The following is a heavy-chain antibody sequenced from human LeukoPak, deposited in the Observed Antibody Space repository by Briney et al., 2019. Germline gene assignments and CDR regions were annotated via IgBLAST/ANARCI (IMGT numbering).Heavy chain of an antibody. CDR3: ARPRVVAATTSHAAFDI. D-gene: IGHD2-15*01. J-gene: IGHJ3*02. CDR1: GYTFTSYW. CDR2: IYPGDSDT. V-gene: IGHV5-51*01. Sequence: GESLKISCEGSGYTFTSYWIAWVCQMPGKGLEWMGIIYPGDSDTGYSPSFQGQVTISADKSISTAYLQWSSLTASDTAMYFCARPRVVAATTSHAAFDIWGQGTLVSVSS.